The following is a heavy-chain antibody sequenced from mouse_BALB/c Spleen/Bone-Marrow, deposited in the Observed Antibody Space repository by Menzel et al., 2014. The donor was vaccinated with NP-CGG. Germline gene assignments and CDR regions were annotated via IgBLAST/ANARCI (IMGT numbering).Heavy chain of an antibody. V-gene: IGHV1-9*01. J-gene: IGHJ4*01. D-gene: IGHD2-3*01. Sequence: QVQLQQPGAELMKPGASVKISCKATGYTFSSYWLEWVKQRPGHGLEWIGEILPGSGSTNYNEKFKGKATFTADTSSNTAYMQLSSLTSEDSAVYYCARSDGYYYAMDYWGQGTSVTVSS. CDR3: ARSDGYYYAMDY. CDR1: GYTFSSYW. CDR2: ILPGSGST.